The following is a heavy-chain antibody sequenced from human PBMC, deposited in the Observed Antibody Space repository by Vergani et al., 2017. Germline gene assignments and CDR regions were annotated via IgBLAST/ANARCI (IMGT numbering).Heavy chain of an antibody. D-gene: IGHD3-9*01. V-gene: IGHV3-48*03. CDR3: SGYYYYYYGMDV. CDR2: ISSSGSTI. CDR1: GFTFSSYE. J-gene: IGHJ6*02. Sequence: EVQLVESGGGLVQPGGSLRLSCAASGFTFSSYEMNWVRQAPGKGLEWVSYISSSGSTIYYADSVKGRFTISRDNAKNSLYLQMNSLRAEDTAVYYCSGYYYYYYGMDVWGQGTTVTVSS.